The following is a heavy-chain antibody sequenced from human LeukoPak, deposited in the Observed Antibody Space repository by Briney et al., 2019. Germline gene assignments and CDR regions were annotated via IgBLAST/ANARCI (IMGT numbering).Heavy chain of an antibody. CDR3: VRGTMNAIDQLDY. CDR2: IRYDGSSA. D-gene: IGHD1-1*01. CDR1: GFTFSSYW. Sequence: GGALRLSCVVSGFTFSSYWMHWVRQAPGEGLVWASRIRYDGSSAAYADSVKGRLTISRDNAKNTLYLQMNSLSAEDTAVYYCVRGTMNAIDQLDYWGQGTLVTVSS. V-gene: IGHV3-74*01. J-gene: IGHJ4*02.